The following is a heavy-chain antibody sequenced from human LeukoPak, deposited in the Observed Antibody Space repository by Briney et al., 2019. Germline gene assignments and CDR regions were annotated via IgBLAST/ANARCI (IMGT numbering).Heavy chain of an antibody. J-gene: IGHJ4*02. CDR1: GYTFTGYY. V-gene: IGHV1-2*02. CDR2: INPNSGGT. D-gene: IGHD6-19*01. Sequence: GASVKVSCKASGYTFTGYYMHWVRQAPGQGLEWMGWINPNSGGTNYAQKFQGRVTMTRDTSISTAYMELSRLRSDDTAVYYCARTHSSGWTPKDAFDYWGQGTLVTVSS. CDR3: ARTHSSGWTPKDAFDY.